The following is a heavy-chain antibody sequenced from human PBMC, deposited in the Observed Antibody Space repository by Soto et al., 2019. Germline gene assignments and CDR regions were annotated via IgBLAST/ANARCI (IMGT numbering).Heavy chain of an antibody. Sequence: EVQLVESGGGLIQPGGSLRLSCAVSGFTVSNNYMSWVRQAPGKGLEGVSVIYSGGYTAYGDSVKGRFTISRDNSKNTLFPQPKSLGPPAPGVFYWATQPGGGGYWGQGTLVTVSS. V-gene: IGHV3-53*01. CDR2: IYSGGYT. CDR3: ATQPGGGGY. D-gene: IGHD2-2*01. CDR1: GFTVSNNY. J-gene: IGHJ4*02.